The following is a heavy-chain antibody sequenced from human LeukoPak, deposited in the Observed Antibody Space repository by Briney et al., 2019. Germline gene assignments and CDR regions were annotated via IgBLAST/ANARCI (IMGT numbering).Heavy chain of an antibody. Sequence: KASETLSLTRAVYGGSFSGYYWSWIRQPPGKGLEWIGEINHSGSTNYNPSLKSRVTISVDTSKNQFSLKLSSVTAADTAVYYCARIGCSNTSCYFGFDYWGQGTLVTVSS. D-gene: IGHD2-2*01. CDR3: ARIGCSNTSCYFGFDY. V-gene: IGHV4-34*01. CDR2: INHSGST. J-gene: IGHJ4*02. CDR1: GGSFSGYY.